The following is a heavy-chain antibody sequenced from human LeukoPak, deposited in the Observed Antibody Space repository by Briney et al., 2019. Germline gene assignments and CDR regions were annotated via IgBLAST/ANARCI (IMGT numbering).Heavy chain of an antibody. V-gene: IGHV4-38-2*02. Sequence: SESLSLTCTVSGHSLSSDYYWGWIRQPPGKGLEWLGSICHSGSAYYNPSLKSRVTISLDTSKNQFSLNLSSVTAADTAVYYCARGGDGYNLKSDYWGQGTLVTVSS. CDR1: GHSLSSDYY. CDR2: ICHSGSA. CDR3: ARGGDGYNLKSDY. J-gene: IGHJ4*02. D-gene: IGHD5-24*01.